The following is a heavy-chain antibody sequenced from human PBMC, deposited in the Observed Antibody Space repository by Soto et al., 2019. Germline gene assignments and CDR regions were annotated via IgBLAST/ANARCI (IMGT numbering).Heavy chain of an antibody. V-gene: IGHV3-30-3*01. CDR3: ARGSRSRYYYGMDV. J-gene: IGHJ6*02. CDR2: ISYDGSNK. CDR1: GFTFSSYA. D-gene: IGHD2-2*01. Sequence: QVQLVESGGGVVQPGRSLRLSCAASGFTFSSYAMHWVRQAPGKGLEWVAVISYDGSNKYYADSVKGRFTISRDKSKNTLYLQMNSLRAEDTAVYYCARGSRSRYYYGMDVWGQGTTVTVSS.